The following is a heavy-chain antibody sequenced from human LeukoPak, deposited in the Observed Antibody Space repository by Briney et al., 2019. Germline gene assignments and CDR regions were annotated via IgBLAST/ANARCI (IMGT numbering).Heavy chain of an antibody. J-gene: IGHJ4*02. V-gene: IGHV1-2*02. D-gene: IGHD3-10*01. CDR2: INPNSGGT. CDR1: GYTFTSYY. Sequence: ASVKVSCKASGYTFTSYYMHWVRQAPGQGLEWMGWINPNSGGTNYAQKFQGRVTMTRDTSISTAYMELSRLRSDDTAVYYCARVMVRGVKRFDYWGQGTLVTVSS. CDR3: ARVMVRGVKRFDY.